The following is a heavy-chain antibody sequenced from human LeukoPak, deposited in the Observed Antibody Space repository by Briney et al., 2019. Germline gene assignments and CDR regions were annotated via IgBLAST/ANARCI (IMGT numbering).Heavy chain of an antibody. Sequence: GGSLRLSCAASGFTFSSYGMHWVRQAPGKGLEWVAVIWYDGGNKYYADSVKGRFTISRDNSKNTLYLQMNSLRAEDTAVYYCAREEWELPHAFDIWGQGTMVTVSS. CDR2: IWYDGGNK. V-gene: IGHV3-33*01. D-gene: IGHD1-26*01. CDR3: AREEWELPHAFDI. J-gene: IGHJ3*02. CDR1: GFTFSSYG.